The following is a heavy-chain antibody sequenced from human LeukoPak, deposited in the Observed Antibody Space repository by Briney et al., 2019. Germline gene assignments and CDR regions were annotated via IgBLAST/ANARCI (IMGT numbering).Heavy chain of an antibody. J-gene: IGHJ5*02. CDR3: VREGVYGSSSSGWVDP. CDR1: GGSISSYY. CDR2: IYTSGST. D-gene: IGHD6-6*01. V-gene: IGHV4-4*07. Sequence: PSETLSLTCTVSGGSISSYYWSWIRQPAGKGLEWIGRIYTSGSTNYNPSLKSRVTMSVDTSKNQFSLHLNSVTLEDTAVYYCVREGVYGSSSSGWVDPWGQGTLVTVSS.